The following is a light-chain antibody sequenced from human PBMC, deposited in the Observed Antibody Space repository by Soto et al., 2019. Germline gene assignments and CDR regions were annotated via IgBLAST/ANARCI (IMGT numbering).Light chain of an antibody. V-gene: IGKV3-20*01. CDR2: DAS. J-gene: IGKJ5*01. Sequence: ENVWTQFPDTLSLSPGESAALSCRASQSVRRNSLAWYQQKRGQAPRVLIYDASSRATGVPDRFSGSGSGTDFTLSISRLESEDFAVYYCQQYGDSSITFGQGTRLEIK. CDR3: QQYGDSSIT. CDR1: QSVRRNS.